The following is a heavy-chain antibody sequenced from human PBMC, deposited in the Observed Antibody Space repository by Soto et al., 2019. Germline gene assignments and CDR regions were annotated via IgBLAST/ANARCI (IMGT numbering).Heavy chain of an antibody. CDR3: ARMGYYDSSGYYGPLSYYYYYGMDV. CDR1: GFTFSSYW. V-gene: IGHV3-74*01. Sequence: PGGSLRLSCAASGFTFSSYWMHWVRQAPGKGLVWVSRINSDGSSTSYADSVKGRFTISRDNAKNTLYLQMNSLRAEDTAVYYCARMGYYDSSGYYGPLSYYYYYGMDVWGQGTTVTVSS. J-gene: IGHJ6*01. D-gene: IGHD3-22*01. CDR2: INSDGSST.